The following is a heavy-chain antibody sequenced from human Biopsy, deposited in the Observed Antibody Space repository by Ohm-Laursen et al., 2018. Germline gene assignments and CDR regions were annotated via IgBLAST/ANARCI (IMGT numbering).Heavy chain of an antibody. Sequence: GTLSLTWPVSGDSISSYYWSWIRQPPGKGLEWIGYVYYTGSTDYNPSPQSRVTISVDTSKNHFSLRLRSVTPADTAIYYCARDRGYYSDRTVPGYFDLWGRGTLVTVSS. J-gene: IGHJ2*01. CDR3: ARDRGYYSDRTVPGYFDL. CDR2: VYYTGST. V-gene: IGHV4-59*01. D-gene: IGHD3-22*01. CDR1: GDSISSYY.